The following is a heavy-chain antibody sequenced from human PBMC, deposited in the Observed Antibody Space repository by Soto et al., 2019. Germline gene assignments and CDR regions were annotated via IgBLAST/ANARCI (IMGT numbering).Heavy chain of an antibody. CDR1: GFTFSSYA. J-gene: IGHJ4*02. V-gene: IGHV3-23*01. CDR3: AKRSSSSTFDY. Sequence: EVQLLESGGGLVQPGASLRLSCAASGFTFSSYAMSWVRQAPGKGLEWVSGISGSDDSTYYADSVKGRFTISRDNSKNTLYLQMNSLRDEGTAVYYGAKRSSSSTFDYWGQGTLVTVSS. CDR2: ISGSDDST. D-gene: IGHD6-6*01.